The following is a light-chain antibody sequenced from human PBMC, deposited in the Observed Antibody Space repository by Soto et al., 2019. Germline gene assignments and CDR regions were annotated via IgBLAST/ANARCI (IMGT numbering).Light chain of an antibody. CDR1: QSVGRNF. J-gene: IGKJ4*01. CDR3: HQYVASPLT. V-gene: IGKV3-20*01. Sequence: EIVLTQSPGTLSLSPGERATLSCRASQSVGRNFLAWFQQKPGQAPRLLIYDASSRATGIPDRFSGSGSGTDFTLTISRLEPEDFAVFYCHQYVASPLTFGGGTKVEIK. CDR2: DAS.